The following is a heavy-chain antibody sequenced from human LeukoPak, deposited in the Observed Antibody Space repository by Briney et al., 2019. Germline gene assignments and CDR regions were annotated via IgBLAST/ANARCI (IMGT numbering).Heavy chain of an antibody. CDR2: IYPGDSDT. CDR1: GYSFTSYW. CDR3: ARLGWAHYYDSSGPGPFDY. Sequence: GESLKISCKGSGYSFTSYWIGWVRQMPGKGLEWMGIIYPGDSDTRYGPSFQGQVTISADKSISTAYLQWSSLKASDTAMYYCARLGWAHYYDSSGPGPFDYWGQGTLVTVSS. D-gene: IGHD3-22*01. V-gene: IGHV5-51*01. J-gene: IGHJ4*02.